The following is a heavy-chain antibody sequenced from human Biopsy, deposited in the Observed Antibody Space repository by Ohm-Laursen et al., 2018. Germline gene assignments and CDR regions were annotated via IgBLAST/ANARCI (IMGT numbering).Heavy chain of an antibody. J-gene: IGHJ2*01. CDR2: IRSTGNST. CDR3: AKDRRTMRVWYFDL. D-gene: IGHD4/OR15-4a*01. V-gene: IGHV3-23*01. Sequence: SLRLSCTASGFTFNNYWMHWVRQAPGKGLEWVSGIRSTGNSTYYADSVKGRFTISRDNSKNTLYLQLNSLRVEDTALYYCAKDRRTMRVWYFDLWGRGTLVTVSS. CDR1: GFTFNNYW.